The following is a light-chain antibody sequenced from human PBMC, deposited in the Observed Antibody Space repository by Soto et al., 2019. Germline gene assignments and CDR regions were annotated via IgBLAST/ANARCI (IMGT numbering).Light chain of an antibody. CDR3: QSYDSSLSASDVV. Sequence: QLVLTQPPSVSGAPGQRVTISCTGSSSNIGAGYDVHWYQQLPGTAPKLLIYANSNRPSGVPDRFSGSKSGTSASLAISGLQAEDEADYYCQSYDSSLSASDVVFGGGTKLTVL. CDR2: ANS. J-gene: IGLJ2*01. CDR1: SSNIGAGYD. V-gene: IGLV1-40*01.